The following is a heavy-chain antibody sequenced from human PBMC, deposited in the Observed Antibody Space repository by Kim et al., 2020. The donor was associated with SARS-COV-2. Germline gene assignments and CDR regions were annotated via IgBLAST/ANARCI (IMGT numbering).Heavy chain of an antibody. CDR3: ARHDLSFDYAIFHNWFGP. CDR2: IYYSGSI. D-gene: IGHD4-17*01. CDR1: GGSISSSSYY. Sequence: SETLSLTCSVSGGSISSSSYYWGWIRQPPGKGLEWIGSIYYSGSIYYNLSLMSRVTIAVDTSKNQFSLKLSSVTAADRAVYYCARHDLSFDYAIFHNWFGPWGQGTLVTISS. J-gene: IGHJ5*02. V-gene: IGHV4-39*01.